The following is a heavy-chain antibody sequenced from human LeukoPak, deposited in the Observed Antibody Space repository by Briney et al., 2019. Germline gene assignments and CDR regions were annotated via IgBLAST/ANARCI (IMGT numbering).Heavy chain of an antibody. CDR2: INPSGGST. D-gene: IGHD3-9*01. J-gene: IGHJ6*02. V-gene: IGHV1-46*01. CDR1: GYTFTSYY. CDR3: ARSPQDYDILTGYYPNYGMDV. Sequence: HEASVKVSCKASGYTFTSYYMHWVRQAPGQGLEWMGIINPSGGSTSYAQKFQGRVTMTRDTSTSTVYMELSSLRSEDTAVYHCARSPQDYDILTGYYPNYGMDVWGQGTTVTVSS.